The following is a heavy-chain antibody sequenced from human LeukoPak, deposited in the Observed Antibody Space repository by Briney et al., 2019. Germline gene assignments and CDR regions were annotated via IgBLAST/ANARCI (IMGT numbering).Heavy chain of an antibody. D-gene: IGHD4-11*01. Sequence: GGSLRLSCAASGFTFSGSAMHWVRQASGKGLEWVGRIRSKANSYATAYAASVKGRFTISRDDSKNTAYLQMNSLKTEDTAVYYCTSSPVRQMTTDYWGQGTLVTVSS. CDR3: TSSPVRQMTTDY. V-gene: IGHV3-73*01. J-gene: IGHJ4*02. CDR1: GFTFSGSA. CDR2: IRSKANSYAT.